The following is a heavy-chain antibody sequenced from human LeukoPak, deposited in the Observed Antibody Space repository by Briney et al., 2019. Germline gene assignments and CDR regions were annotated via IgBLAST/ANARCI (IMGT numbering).Heavy chain of an antibody. J-gene: IGHJ5*02. V-gene: IGHV1-2*02. D-gene: IGHD6-19*01. Sequence: ASVKVSCKASGYTFTVYYMHWVRQAPGQGLEWMGWINPNSGGTNYAQKFQGRVTMTRDTSISTAYMELSRLRSDDTAVYYCAREVYSSGSGFDPWGQGTLVTVSS. CDR1: GYTFTVYY. CDR3: AREVYSSGSGFDP. CDR2: INPNSGGT.